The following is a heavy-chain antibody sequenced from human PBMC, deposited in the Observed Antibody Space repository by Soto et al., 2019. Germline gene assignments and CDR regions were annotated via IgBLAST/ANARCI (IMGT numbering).Heavy chain of an antibody. J-gene: IGHJ3*02. CDR2: IYYSGST. CDR1: GGSISSGGYY. V-gene: IGHV4-31*03. D-gene: IGHD3-9*01. CDR3: ARGYYDILTGYSADAFDI. Sequence: QVQLQESGPGLVKPSQTLSLTCTVSGGSISSGGYYWSWIRQHPGKGLEWIGYIYYSGSTYYNPSLKSRVNISVDTSKNQFSLKLSSVTAADTAVYYCARGYYDILTGYSADAFDIWGQGTMVTVSS.